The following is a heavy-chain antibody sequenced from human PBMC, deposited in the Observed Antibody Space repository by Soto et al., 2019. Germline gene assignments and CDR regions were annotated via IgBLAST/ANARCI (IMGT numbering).Heavy chain of an antibody. CDR2: IYYSGAA. CDR3: ARGTRGYCSGGSCYSGWFDP. Sequence: PSETLSLTCTVSGGSISSYYWGWIRQPPGKGLEWIGTIYYSGAAYYNPSLQSRVTISVDTSSNQFSMKLNSVTAADTAVYYCARGTRGYCSGGSCYSGWFDPWGQGTLVTVSS. CDR1: GGSISSYY. D-gene: IGHD2-15*01. V-gene: IGHV4-39*01. J-gene: IGHJ5*02.